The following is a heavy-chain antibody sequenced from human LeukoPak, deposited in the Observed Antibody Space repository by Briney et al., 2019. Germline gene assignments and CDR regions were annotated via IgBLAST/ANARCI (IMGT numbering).Heavy chain of an antibody. CDR2: IYHSGST. D-gene: IGHD1-14*01. CDR1: GYSISSGYY. V-gene: IGHV4-38-2*02. CDR3: ARGDRGTLGY. Sequence: PSETLSLTCTVSGYSISSGYYWGWIRQPPGKGLEWIGGIYHSGSTYYNPSLKSRVTISVDTSKNQFSLKLSSATAADTAVYYCARGDRGTLGYWGQGTMVTVSS. J-gene: IGHJ4*02.